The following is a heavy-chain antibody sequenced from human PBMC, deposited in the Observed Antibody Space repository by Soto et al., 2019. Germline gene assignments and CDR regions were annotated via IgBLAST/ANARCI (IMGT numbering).Heavy chain of an antibody. V-gene: IGHV1-69*13. CDR2: IIPIFGTA. Sequence: SVKVSCKASGGTFSSYAISWVRQAPGQGLEWMGGIIPIFGTANYAQKFQGRVTITADESTSTAYMELSSLRSEDTAVYYCARVGYGDYTYYYYGMDVWGQGTTVTVSS. J-gene: IGHJ6*02. CDR3: ARVGYGDYTYYYYGMDV. D-gene: IGHD4-17*01. CDR1: GGTFSSYA.